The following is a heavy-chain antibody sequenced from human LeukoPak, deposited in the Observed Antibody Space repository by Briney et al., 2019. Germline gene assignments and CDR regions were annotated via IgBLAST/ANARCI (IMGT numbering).Heavy chain of an antibody. D-gene: IGHD3-9*01. CDR3: ATHGYSELRYFDWSTNE. CDR1: GFTFSSHW. J-gene: IGHJ4*02. V-gene: IGHV3-7*01. Sequence: GGSLRLSCVVSGFTFSSHWMSWVQQAPGKGLEWVANIREDGSEKYYVDSVKGRFTISRDNAKKSLYLQMDSLRAEDTAVYYCATHGYSELRYFDWSTNEWGQGTLVTVSS. CDR2: IREDGSEK.